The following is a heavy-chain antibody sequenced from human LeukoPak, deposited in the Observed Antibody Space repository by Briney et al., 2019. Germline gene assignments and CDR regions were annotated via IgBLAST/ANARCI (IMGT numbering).Heavy chain of an antibody. V-gene: IGHV3-30-3*01. CDR1: GFTFSSYA. D-gene: IGHD2-2*01. J-gene: IGHJ4*02. CDR3: ARGTSY. Sequence: GGSLRLSCAASGFTFSSYAMHWVRQAPGKGLEWVAVISYGGSNKYYADSVKGRFTTSRDNAKNTLYLQMNSLRAEDTAVYYCARGTSYWGQGTLVTVSS. CDR2: ISYGGSNK.